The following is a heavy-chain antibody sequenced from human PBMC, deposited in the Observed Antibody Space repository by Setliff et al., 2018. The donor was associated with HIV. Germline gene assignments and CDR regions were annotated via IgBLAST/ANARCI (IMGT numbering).Heavy chain of an antibody. D-gene: IGHD3-22*01. V-gene: IGHV1-69*06. Sequence: SVKVSCKASGGTFSSYAINWVRQAPGQGLEWMGRIIFIFGTANYAQKFRGRVTITADKSTNTAYMELSSLRSDDTAVYYCASGSEHYYDSSGYLFLSYYYYGMDVWGQGTTVTVSS. J-gene: IGHJ6*02. CDR3: ASGSEHYYDSSGYLFLSYYYYGMDV. CDR2: IIFIFGTA. CDR1: GGTFSSYA.